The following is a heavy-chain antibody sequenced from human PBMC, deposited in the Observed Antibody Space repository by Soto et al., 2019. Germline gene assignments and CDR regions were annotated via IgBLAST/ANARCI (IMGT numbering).Heavy chain of an antibody. CDR3: VQSRCGGDCLQSYSSHSYYGLDV. Sequence: QITLKESGPTLVKPTQTLTLTCTFSGFSMSTTGVGVGWIRQPPGKALVWLALIYWDDDKRYSPSLKSRLTVTKDTSKNQVVLTMTNMDPVDTATYYCVQSRCGGDCLQSYSSHSYYGLDVWGQGTTVTVSS. D-gene: IGHD2-21*02. J-gene: IGHJ6*02. V-gene: IGHV2-5*02. CDR1: GFSMSTTGVG. CDR2: IYWDDDK.